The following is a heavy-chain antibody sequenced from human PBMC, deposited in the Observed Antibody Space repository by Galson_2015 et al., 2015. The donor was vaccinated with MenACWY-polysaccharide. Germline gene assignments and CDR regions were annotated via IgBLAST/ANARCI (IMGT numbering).Heavy chain of an antibody. Sequence: SLRLSCAASGFTFSNYWMHWVRQAPGKGLEWVSAVSGSGGSTYFADSVKGRFTISRDNSKNTLYLQMNGLRAEDTAVYYCWVYCSSASCYSGIPSGGQGTLVTVSS. CDR2: VSGSGGST. V-gene: IGHV3-23*01. CDR3: WVYCSSASCYSGIPS. D-gene: IGHD2-2*02. J-gene: IGHJ4*02. CDR1: GFTFSNYW.